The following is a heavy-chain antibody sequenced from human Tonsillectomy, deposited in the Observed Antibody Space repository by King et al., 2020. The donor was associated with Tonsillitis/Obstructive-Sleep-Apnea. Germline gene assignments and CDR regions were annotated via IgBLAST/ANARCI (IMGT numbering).Heavy chain of an antibody. D-gene: IGHD7-27*01. V-gene: IGHV4-59*08. CDR1: GGSISSYY. J-gene: IGHJ4*02. CDR3: ARNWGGAFYFDY. Sequence: MQLQESGTGLVKPSETLSLTCTVSGGSISSYYWSWIRQPPGKGLEWIGYIDYSGSTNYNPSLKSRVTISVDTSKNQFSLELSSVTAADTAVYYCARNWGGAFYFDYWGQGTLVTVSS. CDR2: IDYSGST.